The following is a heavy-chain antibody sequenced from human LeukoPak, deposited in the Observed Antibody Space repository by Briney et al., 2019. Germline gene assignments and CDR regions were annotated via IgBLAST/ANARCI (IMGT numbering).Heavy chain of an antibody. J-gene: IGHJ4*02. Sequence: SETLSLTCTVSGGSISSYYWSWIRQPPGKGLEWIGYIYYSGSTYYNPSLKSRVTISVDTSKNQFSLKLSSVTAADTAVYYCARQGIEMATLSFDYWGQGTLVTVSS. V-gene: IGHV4-59*04. CDR3: ARQGIEMATLSFDY. CDR2: IYYSGST. CDR1: GGSISSYY. D-gene: IGHD5-24*01.